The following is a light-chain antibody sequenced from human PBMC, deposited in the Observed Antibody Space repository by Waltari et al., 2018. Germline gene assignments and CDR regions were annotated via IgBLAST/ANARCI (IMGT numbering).Light chain of an antibody. V-gene: IGKV3-15*01. J-gene: IGKJ2*01. CDR3: QQYNNWPYT. CDR2: AAS. Sequence: ELVMTQSPAILSLSPGDRATLSCRANQSILTNLAWYQQKPAQAPRLLMYAASNRATGLPDRFSGSGSRTYCTFTISSLHPEDFALYYCQQYNNWPYTFGQGTKLEIK. CDR1: QSILTN.